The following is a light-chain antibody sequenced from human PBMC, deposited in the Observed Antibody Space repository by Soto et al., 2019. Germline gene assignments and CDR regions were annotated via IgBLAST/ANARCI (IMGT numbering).Light chain of an antibody. CDR2: GAS. J-gene: IGKJ5*01. CDR1: QSVSSSY. Sequence: EIVLTQSPGPLSLSPGERATLSCRASQSVSSSYLAWYQQKPGQAPRLLIYGASSRATGIPDRFSGSGSGTDFTLTISRLAPEDFAVYYCQHYDSSPPPTFGQGTRLEIK. CDR3: QHYDSSPPPT. V-gene: IGKV3-20*01.